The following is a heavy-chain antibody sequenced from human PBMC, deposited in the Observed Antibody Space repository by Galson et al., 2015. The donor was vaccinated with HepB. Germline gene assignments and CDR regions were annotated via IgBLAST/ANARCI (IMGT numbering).Heavy chain of an antibody. CDR2: ITNSGSHT. J-gene: IGHJ4*02. Sequence: LRLSCAASGFAFDNYAMTWVRQAPGKGLEWVSSITNSGSHTYYADSVRGRFTLSRDNSKNTVSLQMNSLTADDTAVYYCAKDAIRASLHMWYFHYWGPGTLVAVSS. CDR3: AKDAIRASLHMWYFHY. D-gene: IGHD2-15*01. CDR1: GFAFDNYA. V-gene: IGHV3-23*01.